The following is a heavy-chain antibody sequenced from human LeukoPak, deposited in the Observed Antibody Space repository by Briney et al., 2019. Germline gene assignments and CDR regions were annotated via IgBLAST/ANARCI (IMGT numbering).Heavy chain of an antibody. V-gene: IGHV3-21*01. CDR1: GFTFSSYS. CDR3: ARDRTNYDSSGYYYVFDFDY. J-gene: IGHJ4*02. CDR2: ISSSSSYI. D-gene: IGHD3-22*01. Sequence: GGSLRLSWAASGFTFSSYSMNWVRQAPGKGLEWVSSISSSSSYISYADSVKGRFTISRDNAKNSLYLQMNSLRAEDTAVYYCARDRTNYDSSGYYYVFDFDYWGQGTLVTVSS.